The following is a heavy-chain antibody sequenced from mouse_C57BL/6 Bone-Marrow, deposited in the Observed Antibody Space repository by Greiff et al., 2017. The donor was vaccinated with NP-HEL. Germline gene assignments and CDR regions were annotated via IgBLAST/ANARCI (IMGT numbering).Heavy chain of an antibody. CDR2: IRSKSNNYAT. D-gene: IGHD4-1*01. CDR1: GFSFNTYA. CDR3: VKERKNWEDWFAY. J-gene: IGHJ3*01. V-gene: IGHV10-1*01. Sequence: EVKLVESGGGLVQPKGSLKLSCAASGFSFNTYAMNWVRQAPGKGLEWVARIRSKSNNYATYYADSVKDRFTISRDDSESMLYLQMNNLKTEDTAMYYCVKERKNWEDWFAYWGQGTLVTVSA.